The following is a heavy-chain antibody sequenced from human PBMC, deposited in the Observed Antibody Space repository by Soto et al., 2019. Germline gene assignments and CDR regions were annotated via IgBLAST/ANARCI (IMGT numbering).Heavy chain of an antibody. CDR2: ISGSGGST. D-gene: IGHD3-10*01. Sequence: LRLSCAASGFTFSSYAMSWVRQAPGKGLEWVSAISGSGGSTYYADSVKGRFTISRDNSKNTLYLQMNSLRAEDTAVYYCAKGVRGVITNRLFDYWGQGTLVTVSS. CDR3: AKGVRGVITNRLFDY. J-gene: IGHJ4*02. CDR1: GFTFSSYA. V-gene: IGHV3-23*01.